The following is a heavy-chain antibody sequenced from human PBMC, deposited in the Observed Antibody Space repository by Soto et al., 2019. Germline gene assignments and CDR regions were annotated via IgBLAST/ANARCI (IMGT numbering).Heavy chain of an antibody. V-gene: IGHV2-5*02. CDR2: IYWDDDQ. J-gene: IGHJ5*02. CDR3: AHNLVAGTSWFDP. Sequence: QITLKESGPTLVKPTQTLTLTCTFSGVSLSTSGVGVVWIRQPPGKALEWLGIIYWDDDQRYRPSLKSRLNIPQHTSKNQVVLTMTCMDPVDTGTYYCAHNLVAGTSWFDPWGQGTLVTVCS. D-gene: IGHD6-19*01. CDR1: GVSLSTSGVG.